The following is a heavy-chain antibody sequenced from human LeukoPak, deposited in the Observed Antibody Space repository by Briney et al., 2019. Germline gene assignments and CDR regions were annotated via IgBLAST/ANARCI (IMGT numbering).Heavy chain of an antibody. D-gene: IGHD4-11*01. V-gene: IGHV3-48*01. CDR1: GLTFSSYS. Sequence: GGSLRLSCAASGLTFSSYSMNWVRQAPGKGLEWVSYISSSSSTIYYADSVKGRFTISRDNSKNTLYLQMNSLRAEDAAVYYCANEYSKGDIWGQGTMVTVSS. CDR3: ANEYSKGDI. J-gene: IGHJ3*02. CDR2: ISSSSSTI.